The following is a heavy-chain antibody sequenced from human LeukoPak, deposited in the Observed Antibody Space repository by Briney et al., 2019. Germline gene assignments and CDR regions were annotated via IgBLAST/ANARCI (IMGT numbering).Heavy chain of an antibody. CDR1: GYTLTELS. V-gene: IGHV1-69*13. D-gene: IGHD3-22*01. J-gene: IGHJ4*02. CDR3: ARGATYYYDSSSRATEFDY. Sequence: GASVKVSCKVSGYTLTELSMHWVRQAPGQGLEWMGGIIPIFGTANYAQKFQGRVTITADESTSTAYMELSSLRSEDTAVYYCARGATYYYDSSSRATEFDYWGQGTLVTVSS. CDR2: IIPIFGTA.